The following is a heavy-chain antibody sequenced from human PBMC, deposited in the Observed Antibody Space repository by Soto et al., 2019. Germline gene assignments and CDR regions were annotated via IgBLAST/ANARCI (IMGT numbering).Heavy chain of an antibody. Sequence: GGSLRLSCAASGFTFSSYGMHWVRQAPGKGLEWVAVISYDGSNKYYADSVKGRFTISRDNSKNTLYLQMNSLRAEDTAVYYCAKGLIAVARLGEYYFDYWGQGTLVTVSS. CDR1: GFTFSSYG. J-gene: IGHJ4*02. D-gene: IGHD6-19*01. CDR2: ISYDGSNK. CDR3: AKGLIAVARLGEYYFDY. V-gene: IGHV3-30*18.